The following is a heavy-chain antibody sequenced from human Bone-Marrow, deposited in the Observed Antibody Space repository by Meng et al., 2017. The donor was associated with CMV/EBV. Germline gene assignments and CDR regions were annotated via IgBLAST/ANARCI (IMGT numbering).Heavy chain of an antibody. D-gene: IGHD1-26*01. CDR2: ISGSGGST. CDR3: ARVSGSYYYFGMDV. J-gene: IGHJ6*02. V-gene: IGHV3-23*01. CDR1: GFTFSSYA. Sequence: GGSLRLSCAASGFTFSSYAMSWVRQAPGKGLEWVSAISGSGGSTYYADSVKGRFTISRDSSKNTLHLQMNSLRAEDTAVYYCARVSGSYYYFGMDVWGQGTTVTVSS.